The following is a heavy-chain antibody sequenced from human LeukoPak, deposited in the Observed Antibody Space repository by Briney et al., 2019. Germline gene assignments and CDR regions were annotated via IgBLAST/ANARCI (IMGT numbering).Heavy chain of an antibody. CDR1: GGSISSYY. V-gene: IGHV4-59*01. D-gene: IGHD3-3*01. CDR3: ARGIDFWSGPMDYYYYMDV. J-gene: IGHJ6*03. CDR2: IYYSGST. Sequence: PSETLSLTCTVSGGSISSYYWSWIRQSPGKGLEWIGYIYYSGSTNYNPSLKSRVTISVDTSKNQFSLKLSSVTAADTAVYYCARGIDFWSGPMDYYYYMDVWGKGTTVTVSS.